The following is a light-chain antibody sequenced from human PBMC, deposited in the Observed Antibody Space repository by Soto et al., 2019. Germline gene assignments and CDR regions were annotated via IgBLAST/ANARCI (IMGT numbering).Light chain of an antibody. CDR3: QQYDILPP. V-gene: IGKV1-33*01. CDR1: QDISNY. J-gene: IGKJ4*01. Sequence: DIQMTQSPSSLSASVGDRVTITCQASQDISNYLNWYQQKPGKAPKFLIYDASNLGTGVPSRFSGSGSGTDFTFTISSLQPEDIATYYCQQYDILPPFGGGTKVEIK. CDR2: DAS.